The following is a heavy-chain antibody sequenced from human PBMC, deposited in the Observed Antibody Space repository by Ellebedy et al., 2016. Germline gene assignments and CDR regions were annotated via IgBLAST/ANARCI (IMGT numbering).Heavy chain of an antibody. Sequence: GGSLRLSCAASGFTFSSYAMHWVRQAPGKGLEWVAVISYDGVDEFYADSVKGRFTISRDNSKNTLYVQMNSLRGDDTAMYYCARDGGWDEEFHDALDMWGHGTMVTVSS. CDR1: GFTFSSYA. J-gene: IGHJ3*02. V-gene: IGHV3-30-3*01. CDR2: ISYDGVDE. D-gene: IGHD3-16*01. CDR3: ARDGGWDEEFHDALDM.